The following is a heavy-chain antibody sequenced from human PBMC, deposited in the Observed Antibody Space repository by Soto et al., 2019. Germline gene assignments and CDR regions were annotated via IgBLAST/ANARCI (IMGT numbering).Heavy chain of an antibody. D-gene: IGHD2-2*01. CDR2: ISSSGSTI. CDR1: GFTFSNAW. J-gene: IGHJ6*03. Sequence: PGGSLRLSCAASGFTFSNAWINWVRQAPGKGLEWVSYISSSGSTIYYADSVKGRFTISRDNAKNSLYLQMNSLRAEDTAVYYCARNLRVTAPYYYYYYMDVWGKGTTVTVSS. CDR3: ARNLRVTAPYYYYYYMDV. V-gene: IGHV3-11*01.